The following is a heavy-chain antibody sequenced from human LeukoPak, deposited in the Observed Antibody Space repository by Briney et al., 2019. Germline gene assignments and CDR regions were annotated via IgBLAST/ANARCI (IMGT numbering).Heavy chain of an antibody. J-gene: IGHJ4*02. CDR2: ISGSGGST. V-gene: IGHV3-23*01. D-gene: IGHD3-3*01. CDR1: GFTFSTYA. Sequence: GGSLRLSCAVSGFTFSTYAMYWVRQAPGKGLEWVSGISGSGGSTYYADSVKGRFTISRDNSKNTLYLQMNSLRAEDTAVYYCAEDDSPGKEWLEVIDYWGQGTLVTVSS. CDR3: AEDDSPGKEWLEVIDY.